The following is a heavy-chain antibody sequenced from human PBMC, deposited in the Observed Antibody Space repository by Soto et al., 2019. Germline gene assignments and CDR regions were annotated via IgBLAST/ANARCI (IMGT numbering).Heavy chain of an antibody. J-gene: IGHJ1*01. CDR2: ISGSGGST. V-gene: IGHV3-23*01. CDR3: AKPPANCSSTSCYLRH. CDR1: GFTFSSYA. Sequence: GGSLRLSCAASGFTFSSYAMSWVRQAPGKGLEWVSAISGSGGSTYYADSVKGRFTISRDNSKNTLYLQMNSLRAEDTAVYYCAKPPANCSSTSCYLRHWGQGTLVTVSS. D-gene: IGHD2-2*01.